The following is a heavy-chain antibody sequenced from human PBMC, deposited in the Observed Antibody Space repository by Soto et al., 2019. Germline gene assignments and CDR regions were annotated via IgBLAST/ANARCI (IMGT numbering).Heavy chain of an antibody. Sequence: GSLRLSCAVSGFTFSSHAMSWVRQAPGKGLECVSSISGSGGSTYYADSVKGRFTISRDNSKNTLYLQMNSLRAEDTAVYYCATLGTALVTTPTYYFDYWGQGTLVTVSS. J-gene: IGHJ4*02. CDR1: GFTFSSHA. V-gene: IGHV3-23*01. D-gene: IGHD2-15*01. CDR3: ATLGTALVTTPTYYFDY. CDR2: ISGSGGST.